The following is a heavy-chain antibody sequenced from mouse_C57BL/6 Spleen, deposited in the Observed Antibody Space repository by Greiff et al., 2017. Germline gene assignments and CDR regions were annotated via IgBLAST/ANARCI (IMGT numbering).Heavy chain of an antibody. J-gene: IGHJ3*01. CDR1: GYTFTDYE. Sequence: VQLQQSGAELVRPGASVTLSCKASGYTFTDYEMHWVKQTPVHGLEWIGAIDPETGGTAYNQKFKGKAILTADKSSSTAYMELRSLTSEDSAVYDCTTYSEVVTTGLAYWGTGTLVTVSA. CDR3: TTYSEVVTTGLAY. CDR2: IDPETGGT. V-gene: IGHV1-15*01. D-gene: IGHD2-2*01.